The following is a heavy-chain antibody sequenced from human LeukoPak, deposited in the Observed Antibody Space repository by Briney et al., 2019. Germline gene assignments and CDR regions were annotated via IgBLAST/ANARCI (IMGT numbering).Heavy chain of an antibody. J-gene: IGHJ4*02. Sequence: PSETLSLTCTVSGDSISGSGYYWGWIRQPPGKGLEWIGSIYYSGITYYNPSLKSRVTISVDTSKNQFSLRLSSVTAADTAVYYCARQSSTRGLQWGYWGQGTLVTVSS. CDR2: IYYSGIT. CDR1: GDSISGSGYY. V-gene: IGHV4-39*01. D-gene: IGHD2-8*01. CDR3: ARQSSTRGLQWGY.